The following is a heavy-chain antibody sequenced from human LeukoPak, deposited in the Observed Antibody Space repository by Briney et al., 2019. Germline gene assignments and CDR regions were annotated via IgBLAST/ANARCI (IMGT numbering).Heavy chain of an antibody. CDR1: GYTFTGYY. CDR3: ARQSPLAYYMDV. Sequence: ASVKVSCKASGYTFTGYYMHWVRQAPGQGLEWMGWINPNSSGTNYAQKFQGRVTMTRDTSISTAYMELSRLRSDDTAVYYCARQSPLAYYMDVWGKGNTVTVSS. CDR2: INPNSSGT. V-gene: IGHV1-2*02. J-gene: IGHJ6*03.